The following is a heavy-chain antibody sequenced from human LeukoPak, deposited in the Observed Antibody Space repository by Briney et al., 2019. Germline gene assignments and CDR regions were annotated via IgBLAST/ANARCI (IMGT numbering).Heavy chain of an antibody. Sequence: GGSLRLSCAASGFTFSTYTMNWVRQAPGKGLEWVAVIWYDGSNKYYADSVKGRFTISRDNSKNTLYLQMNSLRAEDTAVYYCARGSAVDRLYGDYFGDWGQGTLVTVSS. CDR1: GFTFSTYT. J-gene: IGHJ4*02. D-gene: IGHD4-17*01. CDR3: ARGSAVDRLYGDYFGD. CDR2: IWYDGSNK. V-gene: IGHV3-33*08.